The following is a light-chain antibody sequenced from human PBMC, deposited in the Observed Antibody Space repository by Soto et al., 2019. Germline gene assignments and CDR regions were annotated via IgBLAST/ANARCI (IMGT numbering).Light chain of an antibody. Sequence: QSVLTQPPSASGTPGQRVTISCSGSSSNIGSNTVNWYQQLPGTAPKLLSYSNNQRPSGVPDRFSGSKSGTSASLAISGLQSEDEADYYCAVWDDSLNGHVFGTGTKLTVL. CDR1: SSNIGSNT. V-gene: IGLV1-44*01. J-gene: IGLJ1*01. CDR3: AVWDDSLNGHV. CDR2: SNN.